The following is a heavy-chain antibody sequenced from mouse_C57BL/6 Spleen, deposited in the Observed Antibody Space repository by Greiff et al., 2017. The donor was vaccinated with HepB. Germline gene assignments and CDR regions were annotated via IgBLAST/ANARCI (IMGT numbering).Heavy chain of an antibody. CDR2: IYPRSGNT. V-gene: IGHV1-81*01. D-gene: IGHD1-1*01. J-gene: IGHJ2*01. Sequence: QVQLQQSGAELARPGASVKLSCTASGYTFTSYGISWVKQRTGQGLEWIGEIYPRSGNTYYNEKFKGKATLTADKSSSTAYMELRSLTSEDSAVYFCAKVVARGYYFDYWGQGTTLTVSS. CDR1: GYTFTSYG. CDR3: AKVVARGYYFDY.